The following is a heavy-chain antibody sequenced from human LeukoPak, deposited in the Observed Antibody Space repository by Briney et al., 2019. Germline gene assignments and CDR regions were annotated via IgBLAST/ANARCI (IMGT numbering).Heavy chain of an antibody. J-gene: IGHJ4*02. CDR2: IRSETYGKTT. CDR3: TRFVPYLDY. CDR1: GFTFGDHA. Sequence: GRSLRLSCTASGFTFGDHAMSWVRQAPGKGLEWVGFIRSETYGKTTEYAASVKGRFTISRDDSKNIAYLQMNSLKTEDTAIYYCTRFVPYLDYWGQGTLVTVSS. V-gene: IGHV3-49*04. D-gene: IGHD3-16*01.